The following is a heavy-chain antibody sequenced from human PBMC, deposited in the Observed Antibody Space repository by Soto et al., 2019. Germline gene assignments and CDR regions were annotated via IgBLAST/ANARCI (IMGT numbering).Heavy chain of an antibody. CDR1: GYTFTSYG. Sequence: GASVKVSCKASGYTFTSYGISLVRQAPGQGLEWMGWISAYNGNTNYAQKLQGRVTMTTDTSTSTAYMELRSLRSDDTAVYYCARFEGTRYSYGLVLDYWGQGTLVTVSS. J-gene: IGHJ4*02. V-gene: IGHV1-18*01. CDR3: ARFEGTRYSYGLVLDY. CDR2: ISAYNGNT. D-gene: IGHD5-18*01.